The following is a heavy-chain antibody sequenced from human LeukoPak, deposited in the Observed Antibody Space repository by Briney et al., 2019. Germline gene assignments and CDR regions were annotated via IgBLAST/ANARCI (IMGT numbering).Heavy chain of an antibody. CDR3: AKGSSSSRPYYFDY. V-gene: IGHV3-23*01. CDR1: GFTFYTYA. Sequence: PGGSLRLSCAASGFTFYTYAMSWVRQAPGKGLEWVSAITGSGTDTFHADSVKGRFTISRDNSESTLYLQMNSLRAEDTATYYCAKGSSSSRPYYFDYWGQGTLVTVSS. J-gene: IGHJ4*02. CDR2: ITGSGTDT. D-gene: IGHD6-6*01.